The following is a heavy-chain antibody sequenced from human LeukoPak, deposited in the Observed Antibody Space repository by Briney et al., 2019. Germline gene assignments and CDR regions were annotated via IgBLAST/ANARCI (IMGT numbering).Heavy chain of an antibody. J-gene: IGHJ4*02. CDR2: ISGSGGST. CDR1: GFTFSSYA. Sequence: GGSLRLSCAASGFTFSSYAMSWVRQAPGEGLEWVSAISGSGGSTYYADSVKGRFTISRDNSKNTLYLQMNSLGAEDTAVYHCAKGDIIVVVPAAIGFDYWGQGTLVTVSS. D-gene: IGHD2-2*02. CDR3: AKGDIIVVVPAAIGFDY. V-gene: IGHV3-23*01.